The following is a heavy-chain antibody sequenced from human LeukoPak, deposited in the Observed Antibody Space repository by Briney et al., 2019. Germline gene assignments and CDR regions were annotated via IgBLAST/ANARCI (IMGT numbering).Heavy chain of an antibody. J-gene: IGHJ3*02. Sequence: GGSLRLSCAASEFTFSSYAMSWVRQAPGKGLEWVSAISRSGGSTYYADSVKGRFTISRDNSKNTLYLQMNSLRAEDTAVYYCAKIPFLYSGSPGAFDIWGQGTMVTVSS. CDR3: AKIPFLYSGSPGAFDI. V-gene: IGHV3-23*01. D-gene: IGHD1-26*01. CDR1: EFTFSSYA. CDR2: ISRSGGST.